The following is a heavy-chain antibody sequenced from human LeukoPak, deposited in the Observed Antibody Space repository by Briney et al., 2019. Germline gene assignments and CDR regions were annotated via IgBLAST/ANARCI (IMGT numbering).Heavy chain of an antibody. CDR3: VGPPCLRGGYCSTNS. D-gene: IGHD2-2*01. Sequence: GGSLRLSCAASGLTFSGYSTNWVRQAPGKGLEWVSYISSSGSTIYYADSVKGRFTISRDNAKNSLYLQMNSLTAEDTAVYYCVGPPCLRGGYCSTNSWGQGTLVTVDS. V-gene: IGHV3-48*04. CDR1: GLTFSGYS. J-gene: IGHJ4*02. CDR2: ISSSGSTI.